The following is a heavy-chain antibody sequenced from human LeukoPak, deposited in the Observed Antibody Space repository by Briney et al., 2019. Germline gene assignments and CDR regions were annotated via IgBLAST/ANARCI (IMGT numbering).Heavy chain of an antibody. D-gene: IGHD3-10*01. J-gene: IGHJ4*02. CDR3: ARAPLFYGSGSYYNV. Sequence: PGGSLRLSCAASGFTFSSYRMTWVRQAPGKGLEWVANIKQDGSEKYYVDSVKGRFTISRDNAKNSLYLQMNSLRAEDTAVYYCARAPLFYGSGSYYNVWGQGTLVTVSS. CDR1: GFTFSSYR. V-gene: IGHV3-7*01. CDR2: IKQDGSEK.